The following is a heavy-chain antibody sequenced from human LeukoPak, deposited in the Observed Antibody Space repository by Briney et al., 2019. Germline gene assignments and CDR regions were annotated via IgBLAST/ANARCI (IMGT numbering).Heavy chain of an antibody. CDR3: ATHYYDSSGYYGLQDY. CDR1: GYTFTGYY. CDR2: INPNSGGT. J-gene: IGHJ4*02. V-gene: IGHV1-2*02. Sequence: GASVKVSCKASGYTFTGYYMHWVRQAPGQGLEWMGWINPNSGGTNYAQKFQGRVTMTRDTSISTAYMELSRLRSDDTAVYYCATHYYDSSGYYGLQDYWGQGTLVTVSS. D-gene: IGHD3-22*01.